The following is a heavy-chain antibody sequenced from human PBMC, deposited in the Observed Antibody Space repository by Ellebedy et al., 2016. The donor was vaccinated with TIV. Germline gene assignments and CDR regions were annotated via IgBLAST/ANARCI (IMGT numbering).Heavy chain of an antibody. CDR3: ARVTWEGGAKLEYFDY. Sequence: GGSLRLXXAASGFTFSSYSMNWVRQAPGKGLEWVSSISSSSSYIYYADSVKGRFTISRDNAKNSLYLQMNSLRAEDTAVYYCARVTWEGGAKLEYFDYWGQGTLVTVSS. CDR1: GFTFSSYS. J-gene: IGHJ4*02. CDR2: ISSSSSYI. D-gene: IGHD1-26*01. V-gene: IGHV3-21*01.